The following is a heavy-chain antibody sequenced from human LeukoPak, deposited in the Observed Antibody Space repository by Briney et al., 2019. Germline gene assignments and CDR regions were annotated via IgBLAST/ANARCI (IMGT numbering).Heavy chain of an antibody. J-gene: IGHJ5*02. CDR1: GGSISSSSYY. CDR3: AKQIAVAGTGWFDP. Sequence: SETLSLTCTVSGGSISSSSYYWGWIRQPPGKGLGWIGSIYYSGSTYYNPSLKRRVTISVDTSKNKFSLKLSSVTAADTAVYYCAKQIAVAGTGWFDPWGQGTLVTVYS. V-gene: IGHV4-39*01. D-gene: IGHD6-19*01. CDR2: IYYSGST.